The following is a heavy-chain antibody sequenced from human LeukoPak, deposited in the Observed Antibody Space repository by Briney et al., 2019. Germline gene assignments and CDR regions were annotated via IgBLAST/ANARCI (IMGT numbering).Heavy chain of an antibody. J-gene: IGHJ4*02. V-gene: IGHV3-9*01. Sequence: GRSLRLSCAASGFTFDDYAMHWVRQAPGKGLEWVSGISWNSGSIGYADSVKGRFTISRDNAKNSLYLQMNSLRAEDTALYYCAKDYTAMVRGPDYWGQGTLATVSS. CDR1: GFTFDDYA. CDR2: ISWNSGSI. CDR3: AKDYTAMVRGPDY. D-gene: IGHD5-18*01.